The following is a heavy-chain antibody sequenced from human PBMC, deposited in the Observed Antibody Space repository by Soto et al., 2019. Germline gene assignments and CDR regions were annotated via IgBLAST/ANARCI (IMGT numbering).Heavy chain of an antibody. CDR3: ARNSFISGDDDSYYFDY. CDR2: INPGNGDT. Sequence: ASVKVSCKASGYTFTRYAMHWVRQAPGQRPEWMGWINPGNGDTKYSENLQGRVTFARGTSASTTYMELGSLRSEDTAVYFCARNSFISGDDDSYYFDYWGQGTPVTVSS. V-gene: IGHV1-3*01. CDR1: GYTFTRYA. J-gene: IGHJ4*02. D-gene: IGHD2-21*02.